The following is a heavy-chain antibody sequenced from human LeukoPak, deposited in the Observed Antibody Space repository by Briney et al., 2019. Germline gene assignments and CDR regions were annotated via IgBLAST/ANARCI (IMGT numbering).Heavy chain of an antibody. D-gene: IGHD3-22*01. CDR3: ARGPYSYDSSGAFDI. CDR1: GDSISSGDYY. Sequence: PSQTLSLTCTVSGDSISSGDYYWSWIRQPVGKGLDWIGRISSSGSTNYNPSLKSRVTISVDTSKNQFSLKLSSVTAADTAVYFCARGPYSYDSSGAFDIWGQGTMVTVSS. CDR2: ISSSGST. J-gene: IGHJ3*02. V-gene: IGHV4-61*02.